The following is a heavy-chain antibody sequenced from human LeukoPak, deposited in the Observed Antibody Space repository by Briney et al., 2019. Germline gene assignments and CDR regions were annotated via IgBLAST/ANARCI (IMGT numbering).Heavy chain of an antibody. Sequence: GGSLRLSCAASGFTFSNAWMNWVRQAPGKGLKWVGRIKSKTDGGTTDYAAPVKGRFTISRDDSKNTLYLQMNSLKTEDTAVYYCTTEEGDILTGYYVPPFDYWGQGTLVTVSS. CDR2: IKSKTDGGTT. V-gene: IGHV3-15*07. D-gene: IGHD3-9*01. CDR3: TTEEGDILTGYYVPPFDY. J-gene: IGHJ4*02. CDR1: GFTFSNAW.